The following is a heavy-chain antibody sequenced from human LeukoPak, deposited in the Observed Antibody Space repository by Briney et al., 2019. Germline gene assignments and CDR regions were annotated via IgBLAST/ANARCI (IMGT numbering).Heavy chain of an antibody. D-gene: IGHD6-19*01. CDR1: GDSVSSNSVT. J-gene: IGHJ3*02. CDR3: ARDPAYSSDWTKNAFDI. V-gene: IGHV6-1*01. Sequence: SQTLSLTCVLSGDSVSSNSVTWNWIRPSPSRGLEWLGRTYYRSKWYNNFVVSMKSRITINPDTSKNQFSLQLNSVTPEDTAVYYCARDPAYSSDWTKNAFDIWGQGTVDTVSS. CDR2: TYYRSKWYN.